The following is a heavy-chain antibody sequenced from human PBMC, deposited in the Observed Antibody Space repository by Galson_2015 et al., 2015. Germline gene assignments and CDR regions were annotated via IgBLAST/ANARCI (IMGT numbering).Heavy chain of an antibody. CDR3: ARQNYYGSSGYLDRGDAFDI. CDR1: GYSFTNFW. J-gene: IGHJ3*02. V-gene: IGHV5-51*01. CDR2: IYPGDSDT. Sequence: QSGAEVKKPGESLKISCKGSGYSFTNFWIGWVRQMPGKGLEWMGIIYPGDSDTRYRPSFQGQVTISADKSISTAYLQWSSLKASDTAMYYCARQNYYGSSGYLDRGDAFDIWGQGTMVTVSS. D-gene: IGHD3-22*01.